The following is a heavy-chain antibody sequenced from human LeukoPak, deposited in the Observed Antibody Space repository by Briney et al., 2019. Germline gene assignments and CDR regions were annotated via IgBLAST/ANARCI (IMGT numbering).Heavy chain of an antibody. V-gene: IGHV3-7*01. CDR2: IKQDGSEK. Sequence: PGGSLRLSCAASGFTFSSYWMSWVRQAPGKGLEWVANIKQDGSEKYYVDSVKGRFTISRDNAKNSLYLQMNSLRAEDTAVYYCARDRKYYDILTGYYRPEYFDYWGQGTLVTVSS. CDR3: ARDRKYYDILTGYYRPEYFDY. D-gene: IGHD3-9*01. J-gene: IGHJ4*02. CDR1: GFTFSSYW.